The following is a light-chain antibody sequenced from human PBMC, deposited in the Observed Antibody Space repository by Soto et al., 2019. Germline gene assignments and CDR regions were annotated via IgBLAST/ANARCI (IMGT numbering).Light chain of an antibody. V-gene: IGKV3-20*01. CDR3: QQYGRPPAT. CDR2: VAS. CDR1: QTIYGRY. Sequence: EVVLTQSPGTLSLSPGESATLSCRASQTIYGRYLAWYQQRPGQAPRLLMSVASKRATGIPDSFSASGSETDFTLSISRLQPEYFAVYYFQQYGRPPATFGQGTKVE. J-gene: IGKJ1*01.